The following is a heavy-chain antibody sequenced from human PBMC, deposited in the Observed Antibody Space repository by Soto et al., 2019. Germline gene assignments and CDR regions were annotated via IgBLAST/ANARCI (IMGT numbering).Heavy chain of an antibody. J-gene: IGHJ4*01. CDR3: ATVHTTVTFDS. Sequence: EVQLVESGGGLLKPGGSLRLSCAASGFTFTYAWMDCVRQAPGKGLEWVGRLKSKTDGATTDYAAPVKGRFSISRDDSKNTLYLQMNSLKTEDTGVYYCATVHTTVTFDSWGHGTLVTVSS. CDR2: LKSKTDGATT. V-gene: IGHV3-15*07. D-gene: IGHD4-17*01. CDR1: GFTFTYAW.